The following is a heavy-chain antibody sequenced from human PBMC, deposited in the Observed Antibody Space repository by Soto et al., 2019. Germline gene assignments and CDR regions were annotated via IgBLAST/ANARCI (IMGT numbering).Heavy chain of an antibody. Sequence: SETLSLTCTVSGGSISSGAYYWSWIRQPPGKGLEWIGYIYYSGSTYYNPSLKSRVTISVDTSKNQFSLKLSSVAAADTAVYYCARDRSIAARPSLPGSGFYYYYGMDVWGQGTTVTVSS. CDR1: GGSISSGAYY. D-gene: IGHD6-6*01. V-gene: IGHV4-30-4*01. CDR3: ARDRSIAARPSLPGSGFYYYYGMDV. J-gene: IGHJ6*02. CDR2: IYYSGST.